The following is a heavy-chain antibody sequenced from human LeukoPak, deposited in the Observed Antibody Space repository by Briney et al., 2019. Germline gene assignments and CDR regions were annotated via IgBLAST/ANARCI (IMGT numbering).Heavy chain of an antibody. CDR3: AKDTTYLLRSQYYFDY. V-gene: IGHV3-23*01. CDR2: ISGSGGST. Sequence: GGSLRLSCAASGFTFSSYAMSWVRRAPGKGLEWVSAISGSGGSTYYADSVKGRFTISRDNSKNTLYLQMNSLRAEDTAVYYCAKDTTYLLRSQYYFDYWGQGTLVTVSS. D-gene: IGHD1-26*01. J-gene: IGHJ4*02. CDR1: GFTFSSYA.